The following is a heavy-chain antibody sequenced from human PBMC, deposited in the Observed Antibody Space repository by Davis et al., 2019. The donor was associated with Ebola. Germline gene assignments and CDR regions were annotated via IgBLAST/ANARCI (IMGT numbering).Heavy chain of an antibody. V-gene: IGHV5-51*01. Sequence: GGSLRLSCKGSGYSFSTYWIGWVRQMSGKGLEWMGIIYPGDSDTRYSPSFQGQVTFSVDKSTNTAHLQWRSLKASDSAMYYCARRGGTVTFDSWGQGTLVTVAS. CDR3: ARRGGTVTFDS. D-gene: IGHD4-17*01. CDR2: IYPGDSDT. CDR1: GYSFSTYW. J-gene: IGHJ4*02.